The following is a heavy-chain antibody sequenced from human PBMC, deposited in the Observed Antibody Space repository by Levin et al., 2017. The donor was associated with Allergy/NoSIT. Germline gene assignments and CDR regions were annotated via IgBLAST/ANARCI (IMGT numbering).Heavy chain of an antibody. D-gene: IGHD5-18*01. CDR1: EFTFGDYA. J-gene: IGHJ6*02. CDR2: IRSKAYGGTT. CDR3: TRGGFSYGPSAASSDYYYYGMDV. V-gene: IGHV3-49*03. Sequence: GESLKISCPTSEFTFGDYAMSWFRQAPGKGLEWVGFIRSKAYGGTTEYAASVKGRFTISRDDSKSIAYLQMNSLKTEDTAVYYCTRGGFSYGPSAASSDYYYYGMDVWGQGTTVTVSS.